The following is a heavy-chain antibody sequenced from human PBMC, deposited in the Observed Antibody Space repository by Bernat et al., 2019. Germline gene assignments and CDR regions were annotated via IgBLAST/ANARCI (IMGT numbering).Heavy chain of an antibody. CDR3: ERHPLTGNRVWYFDL. D-gene: IGHD7-27*01. V-gene: IGHV4-39*01. Sequence: QLQLQESGPGLVKPSETLSLTCTVSGGSISSSSHYWGWIRQPPGKGLEWIGSIRYGGSTFYNPSLKSRVTISVDTSKNQFSLKMSAVTAADTAVYYCERHPLTGNRVWYFDLWGRGTLVTVSS. J-gene: IGHJ2*01. CDR1: GGSISSSSHY. CDR2: IRYGGST.